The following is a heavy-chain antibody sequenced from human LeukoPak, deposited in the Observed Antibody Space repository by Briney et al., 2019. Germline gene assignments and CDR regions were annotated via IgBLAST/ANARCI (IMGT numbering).Heavy chain of an antibody. Sequence: SETLSLTCTVSGGSISSSSYYWGWIRQPPGKGLEWIGSIYYSGSTYYNPSLKSRVTISVDTSKNQFSLKLSSVTAADTAVYYCARRPSRSGRLGAIFDYWGQGTLVTVSS. J-gene: IGHJ4*02. D-gene: IGHD3-10*01. V-gene: IGHV4-39*01. CDR2: IYYSGST. CDR1: GGSISSSSYY. CDR3: ARRPSRSGRLGAIFDY.